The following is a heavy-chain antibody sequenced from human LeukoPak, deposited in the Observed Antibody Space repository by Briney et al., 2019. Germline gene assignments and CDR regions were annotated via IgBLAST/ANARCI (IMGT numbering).Heavy chain of an antibody. CDR2: IYSGGGT. J-gene: IGHJ4*02. D-gene: IGHD1-14*01. CDR1: GFTVSTNY. Sequence: GGSLRLSCAASGFTVSTNYMSWVRQAPGKGLEWVSVIYSGGGTYYADSVKGRFTISRGNTKNTLYLQMNSLRAEDTAVYYCAGGTPYYFDYWGQGILVTVSS. CDR3: AGGTPYYFDY. V-gene: IGHV3-53*01.